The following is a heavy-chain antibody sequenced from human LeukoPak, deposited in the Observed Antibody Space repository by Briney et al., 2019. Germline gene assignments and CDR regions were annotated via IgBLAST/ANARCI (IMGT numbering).Heavy chain of an antibody. D-gene: IGHD3-22*01. CDR3: ARREGDSSGYYYAPFDY. J-gene: IGHJ4*02. Sequence: SETLSLTRTVSGGSISSSSYYWGWIRQPPGKGLEWSGSIYYSGSTYYNPSLKSRVTISVDTSKNQFSLKLSSVTAADTAVYYCARREGDSSGYYYAPFDYWGQGTLVTVSS. V-gene: IGHV4-39*01. CDR2: IYYSGST. CDR1: GGSISSSSYY.